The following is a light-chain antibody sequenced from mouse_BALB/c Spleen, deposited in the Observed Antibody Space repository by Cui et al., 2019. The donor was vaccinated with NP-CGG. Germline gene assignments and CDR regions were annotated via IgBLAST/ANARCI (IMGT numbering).Light chain of an antibody. CDR1: IGAVTTSNY. CDR3: ALWCSNHWV. CDR2: GTN. Sequence: QAVVTQESALTTSPGETVTLTCRSSIGAVTTSNYANWVQEKPDHLFTGLIGGTNNRVPGVPARFSGSLIGDKAALTITGAQTEDEAIYFCALWCSNHWVFGGGTKLTVL. V-gene: IGLV1*01. J-gene: IGLJ1*01.